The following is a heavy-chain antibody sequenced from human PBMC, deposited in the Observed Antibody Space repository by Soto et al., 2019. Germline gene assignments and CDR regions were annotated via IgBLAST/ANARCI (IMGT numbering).Heavy chain of an antibody. V-gene: IGHV3-23*01. Sequence: GGSLSLSCAASGFHFRSYAMSWVRQAPGKGLEWVSAISGSGGSTYYADSVKGRFTISRDNSKNTLYLQMNSLRAEDTAVYYCVLWPPYYFDYWGQGTLVTVSS. CDR3: VLWPPYYFDY. CDR2: ISGSGGST. D-gene: IGHD3-10*01. J-gene: IGHJ4*02. CDR1: GFHFRSYA.